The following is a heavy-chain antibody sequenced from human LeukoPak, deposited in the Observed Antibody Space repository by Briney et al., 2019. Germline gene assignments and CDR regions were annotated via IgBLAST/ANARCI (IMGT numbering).Heavy chain of an antibody. Sequence: GASLQISCKGSGSIFTSYWIGWVRQLPGKGLEWVGIIYPGDSDTRYSPSFQGQVTISADKSISTAYLQWSSLKASDTAMYYCASRRAVAGSPFDYWGQGTLVTVSS. J-gene: IGHJ4*02. CDR3: ASRRAVAGSPFDY. D-gene: IGHD6-19*01. CDR1: GSIFTSYW. CDR2: IYPGDSDT. V-gene: IGHV5-51*01.